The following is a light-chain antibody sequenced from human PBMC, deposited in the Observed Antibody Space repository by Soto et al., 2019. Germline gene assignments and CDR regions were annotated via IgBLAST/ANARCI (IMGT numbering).Light chain of an antibody. CDR1: SSDIGGHNY. V-gene: IGLV2-8*01. Sequence: QSVLTQPASVSGSPGQSITISCTGTSSDIGGHNYVSWYQQHPGKAPKLMIYEVSKRPSGVPDRFSGSKSGNTASLTVSGLQAEDEADYYCSSCAGSNNYVFGSGTKVTV. CDR3: SSCAGSNNYV. J-gene: IGLJ1*01. CDR2: EVS.